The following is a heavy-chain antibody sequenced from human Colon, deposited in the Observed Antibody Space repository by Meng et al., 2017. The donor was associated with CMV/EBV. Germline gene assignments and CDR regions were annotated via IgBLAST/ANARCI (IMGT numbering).Heavy chain of an antibody. J-gene: IGHJ5*02. D-gene: IGHD1-7*01. V-gene: IGHV4-4*07. Sequence: VSGGSISSYYWSWIRQPAGKGLKWIGRIYTSGSTNYNPSLKSRVTMSVDTSKNQFSLKLSSVTAADTAVYYCARETTGTTAGRWFDPWGQGTLVTVSS. CDR1: GGSISSYY. CDR3: ARETTGTTAGRWFDP. CDR2: IYTSGST.